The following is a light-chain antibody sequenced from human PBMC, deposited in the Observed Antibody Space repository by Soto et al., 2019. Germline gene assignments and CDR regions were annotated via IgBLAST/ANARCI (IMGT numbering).Light chain of an antibody. CDR3: QVYGNSPMYT. J-gene: IGKJ2*01. V-gene: IGKV3-20*01. CDR1: QSVSNSS. CDR2: AAS. Sequence: EIVSTQSPGTLSLSPGERATFSCRASQSVSNSSLAWYHQKPGQAPRLLLFAASRRATGIPDTFSGSGSGTDFTLTSSRLEPEDFAVYYCQVYGNSPMYTFGQGTRLELK.